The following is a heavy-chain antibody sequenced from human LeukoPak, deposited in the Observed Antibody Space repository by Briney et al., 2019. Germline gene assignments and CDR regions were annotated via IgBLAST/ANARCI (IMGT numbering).Heavy chain of an antibody. Sequence: ASVKDSCRASGYTFTSSDINWVRQATGQGLEWMGWIGSYNGNTNYAQKLQGRVTMTTDTSTSTAYMELRSLKSDDTAVYYCARSGAEITRLYDYWGQGTLVTVSS. CDR3: ARSGAEITRLYDY. J-gene: IGHJ4*02. CDR2: IGSYNGNT. D-gene: IGHD3-16*01. V-gene: IGHV1-18*01. CDR1: GYTFTSSD.